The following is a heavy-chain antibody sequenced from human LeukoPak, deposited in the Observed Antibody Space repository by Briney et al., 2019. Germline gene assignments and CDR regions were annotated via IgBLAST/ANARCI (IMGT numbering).Heavy chain of an antibody. CDR3: ARDLLITGTSQDAFDI. V-gene: IGHV3-66*01. D-gene: IGHD1-20*01. CDR2: IYSGGST. CDR1: GFTVSSNY. Sequence: GGSLRLSCAASGFTVSSNYMSWVRQAPGQGLECVSVIYSGGSTYYADSVKGRFTISRDNSKNTLYLQMNSLRAEDTAVYYCARDLLITGTSQDAFDIWGQGTMVTVSS. J-gene: IGHJ3*02.